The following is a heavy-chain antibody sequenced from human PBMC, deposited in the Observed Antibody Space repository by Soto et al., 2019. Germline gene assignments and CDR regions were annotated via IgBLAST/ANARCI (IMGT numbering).Heavy chain of an antibody. CDR1: GGSFSGYY. CDR2: INHSGST. CDR3: GRGQSKSQLLYGDDY. V-gene: IGHV4-34*01. Sequence: SSETLSLTCAVYGGSFSGYYWSWIRQPPGKGLEWIGEINHSGSTNYNPSLKSRVTISVDTSKNQFSLKLSSVTAADTAVYYCGRGQSKSQLLYGDDYWAQGPLVTVSS. D-gene: IGHD2-2*02. J-gene: IGHJ4*02.